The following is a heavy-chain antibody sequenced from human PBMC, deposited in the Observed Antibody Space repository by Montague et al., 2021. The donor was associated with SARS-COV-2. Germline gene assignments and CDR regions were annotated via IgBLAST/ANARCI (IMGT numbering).Heavy chain of an antibody. Sequence: SLRLSCAASGFTFSSYAMHWVRQAPGKGLEWVAVISYDGSNKYYADSVKGRFTISRDNSKNTLYLQMNSLRAEDTAVYYCASAWSGMAAAYYYYGMDVWGQGTTATVSS. CDR1: GFTFSSYA. D-gene: IGHD6-13*01. J-gene: IGHJ6*02. CDR2: ISYDGSNK. CDR3: ASAWSGMAAAYYYYGMDV. V-gene: IGHV3-30*04.